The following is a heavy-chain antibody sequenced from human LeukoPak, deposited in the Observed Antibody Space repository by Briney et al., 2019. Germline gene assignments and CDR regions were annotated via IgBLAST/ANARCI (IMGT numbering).Heavy chain of an antibody. D-gene: IGHD3-10*01. J-gene: IGHJ5*02. V-gene: IGHV4-59*08. CDR1: GGSISSYY. CDR3: ARHVGFITMVRGVINNNWFDP. Sequence: SETLSLTCTVSGGSISSYYWSWIRQPPGKGLEWIGYIYYTGSTTYNPSLKSRVTISADTSKKQFSLKLSSVTAADTAVYYCARHVGFITMVRGVINNNWFDPWGQGTLVTVSS. CDR2: IYYTGST.